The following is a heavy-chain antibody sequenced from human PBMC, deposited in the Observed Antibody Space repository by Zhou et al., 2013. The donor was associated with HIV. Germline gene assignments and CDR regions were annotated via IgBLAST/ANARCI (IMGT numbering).Heavy chain of an antibody. CDR3: ARDWFSGSSDCFDY. Sequence: QVQLVQSGAEVKEPGASMKVSCKASGNTFTDYYIHWVRQAPGQGLEWMGWINPNSGDTKSAQNFQGRVTMTRDTSISTVYMELSGLRSDDTAVYYCARDWFSGSSDCFDYWGQGTQVTVSS. CDR1: GNTFTDYY. J-gene: IGHJ4*02. V-gene: IGHV1-2*02. CDR2: INPNSGDT. D-gene: IGHD5-12*01.